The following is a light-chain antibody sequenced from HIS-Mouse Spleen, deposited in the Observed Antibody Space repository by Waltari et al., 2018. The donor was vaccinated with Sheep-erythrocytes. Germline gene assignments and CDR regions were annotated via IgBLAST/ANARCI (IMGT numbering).Light chain of an antibody. J-gene: IGKJ4*01. CDR3: QQYNSYPLT. Sequence: DIQMTQSPSTLSASVGDRVTITCRASQSISSWLAWYQQKPGKAPKLRIYKASSLESGVPSRFSGSGSGTEFTHTISSLQPDDFATYYCQQYNSYPLTFGGGTKVEIK. CDR1: QSISSW. CDR2: KAS. V-gene: IGKV1-5*03.